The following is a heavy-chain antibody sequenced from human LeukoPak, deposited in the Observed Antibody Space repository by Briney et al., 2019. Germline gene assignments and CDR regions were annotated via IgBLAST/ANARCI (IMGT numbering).Heavy chain of an antibody. Sequence: GGSLRLSCAASGFTFSSYETNWVRQAPGKGLEWVSYISSSGSTIYYADSVKGRFTISRDNAKNSLYLQMNSLRAEDTAVYYCAREVRGVILVEYYMDVWGKGTTVTISS. D-gene: IGHD3-10*01. CDR2: ISSSGSTI. V-gene: IGHV3-48*03. CDR1: GFTFSSYE. J-gene: IGHJ6*03. CDR3: AREVRGVILVEYYMDV.